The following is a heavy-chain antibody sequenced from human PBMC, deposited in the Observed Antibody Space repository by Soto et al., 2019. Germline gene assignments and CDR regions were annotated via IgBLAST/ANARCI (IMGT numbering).Heavy chain of an antibody. Sequence: SSSNYRWVWIRQAPGRGLEWIGNVYSSEKYYVDSVKGRFTISRDNSKNSLYLQMNSLRAEDTAVYYCASFINIVVAETNWGRGTLVTVSS. CDR1: SSSNYR. D-gene: IGHD6-19*01. V-gene: IGHV3-7*03. CDR3: ASFINIVVAETN. J-gene: IGHJ4*02. CDR2: VYSSEK.